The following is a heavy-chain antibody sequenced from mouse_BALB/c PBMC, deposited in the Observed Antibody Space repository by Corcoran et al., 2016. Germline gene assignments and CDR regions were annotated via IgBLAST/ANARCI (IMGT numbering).Heavy chain of an antibody. CDR2: MHTNTGEP. D-gene: IGHD2-3*01. Sequence: QIQLVQSGPELKKPGETITISCKASGNSFTKHGMNWVKQAPGKDLKWMGWMHTNTGEPTYADDFKGRFAFYLETSGSTAYLQIDNLKNEDTDTDFCTDGSYYYIMDFWHQGTAVTVSS. V-gene: IGHV9-3-1*01. J-gene: IGHJ4*01. CDR3: TDGSYYYIMDF. CDR1: GNSFTKHG.